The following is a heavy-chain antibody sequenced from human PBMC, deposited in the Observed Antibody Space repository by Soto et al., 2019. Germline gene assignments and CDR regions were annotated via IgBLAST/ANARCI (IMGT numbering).Heavy chain of an antibody. Sequence: QVQLVESRGGVVQPGRSLRLSCAASGFTFSTYGMHWVRQAPGKGLEWVAVMWFDGKHQYYADSVKGRFTISRDNSKNTLYLQMNSLRADDTALYYCARWPYYDSSGYYYVFDYWGQGTLVTVSS. D-gene: IGHD3-22*01. CDR1: GFTFSTYG. CDR3: ARWPYYDSSGYYYVFDY. CDR2: MWFDGKHQ. J-gene: IGHJ4*02. V-gene: IGHV3-33*01.